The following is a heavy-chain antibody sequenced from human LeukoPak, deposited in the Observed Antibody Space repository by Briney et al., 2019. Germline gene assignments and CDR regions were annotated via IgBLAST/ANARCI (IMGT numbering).Heavy chain of an antibody. J-gene: IGHJ4*02. Sequence: PGGSLRLFCAVSGITLSNYGMSWVRQAPGKGLEWVAGISGGVGSTNYADSVKGRFSISRDNPKNTLYLQMNGLRAEDTAVYFCAKRGVVIRVVLVGFHKEAYYFDSWGQGALVTVSS. CDR1: GITLSNYG. CDR3: AKRGVVIRVVLVGFHKEAYYFDS. CDR2: ISGGVGST. V-gene: IGHV3-23*01. D-gene: IGHD3-10*01.